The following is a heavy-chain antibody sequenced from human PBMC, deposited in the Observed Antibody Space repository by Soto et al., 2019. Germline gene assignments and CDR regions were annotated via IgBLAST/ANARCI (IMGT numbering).Heavy chain of an antibody. CDR1: GYTFTSYD. D-gene: IGHD3-3*01. CDR3: ARGFEDFGVVITYNWFDP. Sequence: ASVKVSCKASGYTFTSYDINWVRQATGQGLEWMGWMNPNSGNTGYAQKFQGRVTMTRDTSISTAYMELSSLRSEDTAVYYCARGFEDFGVVITYNWFDPWGQGTLVTVSS. V-gene: IGHV1-8*01. J-gene: IGHJ5*02. CDR2: MNPNSGNT.